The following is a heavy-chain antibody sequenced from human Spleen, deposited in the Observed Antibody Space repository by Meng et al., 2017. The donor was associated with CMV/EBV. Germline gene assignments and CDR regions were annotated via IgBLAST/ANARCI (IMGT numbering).Heavy chain of an antibody. CDR1: GFTFSSYS. J-gene: IGHJ4*02. CDR3: ASFDDRWHVLDY. D-gene: IGHD2-15*01. Sequence: GESLKISCAASGFTFSSYSMNWVRQAPGKGLEWVSSISSSSSYIYYADSVKGRFTISRDNSKNTLYLQMSSLRGEDTAVYYCASFDDRWHVLDYWGQGTLVTVSS. V-gene: IGHV3-21*01. CDR2: ISSSSSYI.